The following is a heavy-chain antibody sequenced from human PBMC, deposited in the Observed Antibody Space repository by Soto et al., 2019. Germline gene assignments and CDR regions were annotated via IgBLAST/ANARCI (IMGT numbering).Heavy chain of an antibody. CDR3: ARGANIFVGELSFNWFDP. Sequence: GGSLRLSCAASGFTFSSYSMNWVRQAPGKGLEWVSSISSSSSYIYYADSVKGRFTISRDNAKNSLYLQMNSLRAEDTAVYYCARGANIFVGELSFNWFDPWGQGTLVTVSS. J-gene: IGHJ5*02. CDR2: ISSSSSYI. V-gene: IGHV3-21*01. D-gene: IGHD3-16*02. CDR1: GFTFSSYS.